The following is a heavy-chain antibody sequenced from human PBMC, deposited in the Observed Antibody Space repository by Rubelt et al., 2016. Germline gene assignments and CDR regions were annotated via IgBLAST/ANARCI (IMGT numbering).Heavy chain of an antibody. CDR1: GFTFTYA. Sequence: EVQLVESGGALVQPGGSLILSCAASGFTFTYAMSWVRQAPGKGLEWVSVISVGGTNTYYAGSVKGRFIISRDDSKNTLYLQMNTLRVEDTAVYYCATYYRGPQYYFDYWGQGTLVTVSS. J-gene: IGHJ4*02. D-gene: IGHD1-26*01. V-gene: IGHV3-23*04. CDR2: ISVGGTNT. CDR3: ATYYRGPQYYFDY.